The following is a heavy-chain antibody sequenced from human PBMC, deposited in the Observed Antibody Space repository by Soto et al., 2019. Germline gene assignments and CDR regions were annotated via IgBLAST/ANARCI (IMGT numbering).Heavy chain of an antibody. D-gene: IGHD3-3*01. CDR3: VKDRATIFGVIWKYGMDV. Sequence: EEQLLESGGGLVEPGGSLRLSCVASGFKFRSYGMAWVRQAPGKGLEWVSDINESGGTTNYADSVRGRFANSRDNSRNTLDLLMNSLRPEDTAVYYCVKDRATIFGVIWKYGMDVWGQGTTVYVSS. J-gene: IGHJ6*02. V-gene: IGHV3-23*01. CDR2: INESGGTT. CDR1: GFKFRSYG.